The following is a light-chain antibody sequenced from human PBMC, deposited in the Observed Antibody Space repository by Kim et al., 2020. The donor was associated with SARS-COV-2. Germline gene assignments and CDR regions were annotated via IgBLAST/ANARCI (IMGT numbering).Light chain of an antibody. J-gene: IGKJ2*01. CDR2: GAS. CDR3: RQLNTFPYT. Sequence: DIQLTQSPSFLSASIGDRVTVTCRASQGISNYLAWYQQKPGKAPKVLIFGASTLQNGVPSRFSGSGSGTEFTLMISSLQPEDFATYSCRQLNTFPYTFGQGTKLEI. V-gene: IGKV1-9*01. CDR1: QGISNY.